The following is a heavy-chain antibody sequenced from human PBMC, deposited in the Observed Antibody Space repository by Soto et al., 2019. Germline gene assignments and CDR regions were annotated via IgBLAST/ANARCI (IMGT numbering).Heavy chain of an antibody. J-gene: IGHJ4*02. Sequence: PVGPLRLSCAAFGFTFSSYSMNWVIQDPGKGLDWVSSISSSSSYIYYADSVKGRFTISRDNAKNSLYLQMNSLRAEDTAVYYCARDSLSIAAHSSFDYWGQGTLVTVSS. CDR3: ARDSLSIAAHSSFDY. CDR2: ISSSSSYI. D-gene: IGHD6-6*01. V-gene: IGHV3-21*01. CDR1: GFTFSSYS.